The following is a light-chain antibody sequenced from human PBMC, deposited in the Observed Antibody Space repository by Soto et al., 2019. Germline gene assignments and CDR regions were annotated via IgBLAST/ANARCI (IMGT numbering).Light chain of an antibody. CDR3: SSYAGINNLV. CDR2: EVS. Sequence: QSALTQPPSASGSPGQSVTISCTGTSSDVGGYNYVSWYQQHPGKAPKLMIYEVSKRPSGVPDRFSGSKSGNTASLTVSGLQAEDVADYYCSSYAGINNLVFGTGTNVTVL. CDR1: SSDVGGYNY. V-gene: IGLV2-8*01. J-gene: IGLJ1*01.